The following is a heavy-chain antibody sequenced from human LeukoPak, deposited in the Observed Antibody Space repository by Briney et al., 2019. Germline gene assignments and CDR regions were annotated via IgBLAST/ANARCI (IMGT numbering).Heavy chain of an antibody. Sequence: GGSLRLSCAVSGITLSNYGMSRVRQAPGKGLEWVAGISDSGGRTNYADSVKGRFTISRDNPKNTLYLQMNSLRAEDTAVYFCAKRGVVIRVILVGFHKEANYFDSWGQGALVTVSS. J-gene: IGHJ4*02. CDR3: AKRGVVIRVILVGFHKEANYFDS. CDR2: ISDSGGRT. D-gene: IGHD3-22*01. CDR1: GITLSNYG. V-gene: IGHV3-23*01.